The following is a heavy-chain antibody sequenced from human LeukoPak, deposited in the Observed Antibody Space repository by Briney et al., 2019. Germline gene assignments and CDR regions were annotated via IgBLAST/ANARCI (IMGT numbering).Heavy chain of an antibody. D-gene: IGHD6-13*01. V-gene: IGHV4-61*02. J-gene: IGHJ4*02. CDR3: ARFSSIAAAFDY. CDR1: GGSISSGSFY. Sequence: SESLSLSCTVSGGSISSGSFYWSWIRQPAGKGLEWIGRIYTSGTTNYNSSLKRRVTITVNTSKNQFSPKLSAVTAADTAVYYCARFSSIAAAFDYWGLGTLVTVSS. CDR2: IYTSGTT.